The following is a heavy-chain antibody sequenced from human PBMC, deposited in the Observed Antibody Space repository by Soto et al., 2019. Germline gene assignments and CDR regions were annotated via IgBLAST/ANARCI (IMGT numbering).Heavy chain of an antibody. Sequence: PGGSLRLSCAASGFTFSSYGMHWVRQAPGKGLEWVAVISYDGSNKYYADSVKGRFTTSRDNSKNTLYLQMNSLRAEDTAVYYCAKFGGTIFGVEGGDYWGHGTLVTVSS. CDR2: ISYDGSNK. J-gene: IGHJ4*01. V-gene: IGHV3-30*18. CDR1: GFTFSSYG. D-gene: IGHD3-3*01. CDR3: AKFGGTIFGVEGGDY.